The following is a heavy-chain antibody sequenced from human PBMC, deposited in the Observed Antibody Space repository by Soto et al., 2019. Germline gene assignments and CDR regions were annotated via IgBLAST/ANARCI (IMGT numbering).Heavy chain of an antibody. CDR2: TYPSDSDT. V-gene: IGHV5-51*01. CDR3: VRSGTSSGRFSDY. J-gene: IGHJ4*01. D-gene: IGHD2-8*01. CDR1: GYTFTSYW. Sequence: PGESLKISCNGSGYTFTSYWIGWVRQMPGEGLEWMGVTYPSDSDTRYSPSFQGQVTISADKSITTAYLQWSSLKASDTAMYYCVRSGTSSGRFSDYWGQGTLVTVSS.